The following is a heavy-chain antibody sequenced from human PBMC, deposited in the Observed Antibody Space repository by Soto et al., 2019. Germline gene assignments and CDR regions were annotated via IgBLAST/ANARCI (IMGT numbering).Heavy chain of an antibody. Sequence: GGSLRLSCAAPGFTFSSYSMNWVRQAPGKGLEWVSSISSSSSYIYYADSVKGRFTISRDNAKNSLYLQMSSLRAEDTAVYYCARPTVVIYGMDVWGQGTTVTVSS. V-gene: IGHV3-21*01. J-gene: IGHJ6*02. D-gene: IGHD4-17*01. CDR3: ARPTVVIYGMDV. CDR1: GFTFSSYS. CDR2: ISSSSSYI.